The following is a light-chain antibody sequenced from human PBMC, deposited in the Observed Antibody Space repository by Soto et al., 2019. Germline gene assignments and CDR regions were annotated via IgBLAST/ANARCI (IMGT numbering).Light chain of an antibody. V-gene: IGKV1-5*01. J-gene: IGKJ1*01. CDR3: QQYNSYSAT. Sequence: GDRVTITCRASQSISSWLAWYQQKPGKAPKLLIYDASSLESGVPSRFSGSGSGTEFTLTISSLQPDDFATYYCQQYNSYSATFGQGTKGEIK. CDR2: DAS. CDR1: QSISSW.